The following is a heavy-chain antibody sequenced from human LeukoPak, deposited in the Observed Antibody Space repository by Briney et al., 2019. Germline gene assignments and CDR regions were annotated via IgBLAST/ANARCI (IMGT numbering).Heavy chain of an antibody. D-gene: IGHD2-2*01. J-gene: IGHJ5*02. V-gene: IGHV3-74*01. Sequence: GGSLRLSCATSGFTFSSHWMNWVRQAPGKGLLWVSRINGDGTTTTYADSVKGRFTISRDNAENTLYLQMNSLRDEDTAVYYCARLRPYQNGGGFDPWGQETLVTVSS. CDR1: GFTFSSHW. CDR2: INGDGTTT. CDR3: ARLRPYQNGGGFDP.